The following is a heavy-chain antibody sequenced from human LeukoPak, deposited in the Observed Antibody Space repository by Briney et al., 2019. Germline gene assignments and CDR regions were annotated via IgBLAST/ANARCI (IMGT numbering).Heavy chain of an antibody. D-gene: IGHD3/OR15-3a*01. CDR3: ARDDSWTSYD. CDR1: GFTFSGFY. J-gene: IGHJ4*02. Sequence: GGSLRLSCAASGFTFSGFYMSWIRQAPGKGPEWVANIKHDGREIYYVDSVKGRFTISRDNAKNSLYLQMNSLMAEHTAVYFCARDDSWTSYDWGQGTLVTVSS. V-gene: IGHV3-7*05. CDR2: IKHDGREI.